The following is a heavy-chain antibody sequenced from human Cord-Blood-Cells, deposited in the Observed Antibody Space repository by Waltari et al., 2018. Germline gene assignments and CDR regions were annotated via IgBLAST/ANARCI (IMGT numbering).Heavy chain of an antibody. D-gene: IGHD6-13*01. J-gene: IGHJ4*02. V-gene: IGHV1-69*08. CDR2: IIPILGIA. CDR3: AREDSSSWYYFDY. CDR1: GSTFSSYT. Sequence: QVQLVQSGAEVKKPGSSVKVSCKASGSTFSSYTISWVRQAPGQVLEWMGRIIPILGIANYAQKFQGRVTITADKSTSTAYMELSSLRSEDTAVYYCAREDSSSWYYFDYWGQGTLVTVSS.